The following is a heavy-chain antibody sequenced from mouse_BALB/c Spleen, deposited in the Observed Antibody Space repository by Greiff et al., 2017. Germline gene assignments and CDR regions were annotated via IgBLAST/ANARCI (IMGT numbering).Heavy chain of an antibody. J-gene: IGHJ3*01. CDR2: ISSGSSTI. CDR3: ARSVLHTTATPFAY. V-gene: IGHV5-17*02. CDR1: GFTFSSFG. Sequence: EVQLVESGGGLVQPGGSRKLSCAASGFTFSSFGMHWVRQAPEKGLEWVAYISSGSSTIYYADTVKGRFTISRDNPKNTLFLQMTRLRSEDTAMYYWARSVLHTTATPFAYWGQGTLVTVSA. D-gene: IGHD1-2*01.